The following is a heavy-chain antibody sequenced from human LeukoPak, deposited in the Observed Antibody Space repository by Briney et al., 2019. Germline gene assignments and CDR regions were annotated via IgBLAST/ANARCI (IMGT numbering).Heavy chain of an antibody. CDR3: ERGTWEAAARPYSFDT. Sequence: GASVTVSCKSFGYSFTSFVINWVRQAPGQGLYWMGWVSGYNCDTNYAQKFQGRVTMTTDTSTSTAYKELRRLRSADAAIYYCERGTWEAAARPYSFDTWGQGTLVTVSS. D-gene: IGHD1-26*01. V-gene: IGHV1-18*01. J-gene: IGHJ4*01. CDR2: VSGYNCDT. CDR1: GYSFTSFV.